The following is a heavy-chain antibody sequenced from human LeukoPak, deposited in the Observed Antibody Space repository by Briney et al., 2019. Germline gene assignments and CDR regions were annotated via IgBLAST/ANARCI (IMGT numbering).Heavy chain of an antibody. D-gene: IGHD1-14*01. CDR2: IKQDGSEK. CDR1: GFTFSSYW. V-gene: IGHV3-7*01. J-gene: IGHJ4*02. CDR3: ARGTGQLDY. Sequence: PGGSLRLSCAASGFTFSSYWMSWVRQAPGKGLEWVANIKQDGSEKYYVDSVKGRFTISRNNAKNSLFLQMSSLRVEDTAVYYCARGTGQLDYWGQGTQVTVSS.